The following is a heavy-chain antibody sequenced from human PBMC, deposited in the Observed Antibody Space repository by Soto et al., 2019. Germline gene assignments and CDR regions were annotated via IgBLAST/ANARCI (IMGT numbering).Heavy chain of an antibody. CDR1: GGPISRSTNY. Sequence: QLQLQESGPGLVKPSETLSLTCTVSGGPISRSTNYWGWIRQPPGKGPEWIGSIYYTGSAYYNPSLKSRVTISVDTSKNQSSLKLSSVTAADTAVYYCARHLGVGYYDRSVYYSHFDYWGQGALVTVSS. D-gene: IGHD3-22*01. CDR2: IYYTGSA. V-gene: IGHV4-39*01. CDR3: ARHLGVGYYDRSVYYSHFDY. J-gene: IGHJ4*02.